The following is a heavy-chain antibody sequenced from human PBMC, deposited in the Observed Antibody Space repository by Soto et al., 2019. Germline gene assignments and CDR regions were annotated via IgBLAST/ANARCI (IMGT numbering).Heavy chain of an antibody. V-gene: IGHV6-1*01. CDR1: GDSVSSNSAA. Sequence: SQTLSLTCAISGDSVSSNSAAWNWIRQSPSRGLEWLGRTYYRSKWYNDYAVSVKSQITINPDTSKNQFSLQLNSVTPEDTAVYYCARDSSSWYLNYYYYGMDVWGQGTTVTVSS. CDR2: TYYRSKWYN. D-gene: IGHD6-13*01. CDR3: ARDSSSWYLNYYYYGMDV. J-gene: IGHJ6*02.